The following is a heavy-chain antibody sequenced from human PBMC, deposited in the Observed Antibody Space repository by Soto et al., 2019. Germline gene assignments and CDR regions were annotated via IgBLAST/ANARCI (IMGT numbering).Heavy chain of an antibody. CDR3: AKEGRYCSGGSCYPGGYYFGY. Sequence: GGSLRLSCAASGFTFSSYGMHWVRQAPGKGLEWVAVISYDGSNKYYADSVKGRFTISRDNSKNTLYLQMNSLRDEETAVYYCAKEGRYCSGGSCYPGGYYFGYWGQGTLVTVSS. J-gene: IGHJ4*02. CDR1: GFTFSSYG. D-gene: IGHD2-15*01. CDR2: ISYDGSNK. V-gene: IGHV3-30*18.